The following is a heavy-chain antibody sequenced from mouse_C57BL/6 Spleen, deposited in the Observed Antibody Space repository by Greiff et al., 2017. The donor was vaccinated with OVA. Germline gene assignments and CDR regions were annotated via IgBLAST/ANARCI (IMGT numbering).Heavy chain of an antibody. CDR1: GYTFTSYW. D-gene: IGHD2-12*01. J-gene: IGHJ2*01. CDR3: ARGDYSPPYYFDD. CDR2: IDPSDSYT. V-gene: IGHV1-69*01. Sequence: QVQLQQPGAELVMPGASVKLSCKASGYTFTSYWMHWVKQRPGQGLEWIGEIDPSDSYTNYNQKFKGKSTLTVDKSSSTAYMQLSSLTSEDSAVYYGARGDYSPPYYFDDWGQGTTLTVSS.